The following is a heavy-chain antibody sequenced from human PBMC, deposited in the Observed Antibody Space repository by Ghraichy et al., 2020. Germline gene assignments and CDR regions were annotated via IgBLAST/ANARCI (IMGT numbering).Heavy chain of an antibody. D-gene: IGHD3-10*01. CDR1: GAYVSSSFYH. Sequence: SETLSLTCAVSGAYVSSSFYHWSWIRQPPGKGLEWIGQIRDGDSKYNPSLRSRATISVDTSRNQFSLKLTSVTAADTAVYYCATYEVGGAGQGAWGQGTLVTVSS. J-gene: IGHJ4*02. CDR3: ATYEVGGAGQGA. CDR2: IRDGDS. V-gene: IGHV4-61*01.